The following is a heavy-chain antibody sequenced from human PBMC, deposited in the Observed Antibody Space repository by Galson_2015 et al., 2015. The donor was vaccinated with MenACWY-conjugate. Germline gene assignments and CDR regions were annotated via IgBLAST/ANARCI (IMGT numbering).Heavy chain of an antibody. CDR3: AKGEGITVAAYFDY. V-gene: IGHV3-30*02. CDR2: IRHGGSNT. Sequence: SLRLSCAASGSTFSIYGMHWVRQAPGKGLEWLAFIRHGGSNTYYADSVKGRFTVSRDNSKNMLYLEMNSLRTEDSAVYYCAKGEGITVAAYFDYWGQGTRVIVSS. D-gene: IGHD6-19*01. J-gene: IGHJ4*02. CDR1: GSTFSIYG.